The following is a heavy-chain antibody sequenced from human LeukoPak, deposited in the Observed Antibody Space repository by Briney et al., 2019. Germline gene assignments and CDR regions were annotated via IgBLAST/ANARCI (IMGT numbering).Heavy chain of an antibody. CDR3: ARDRAPDYYDSSGYYEAFDI. CDR1: GFTFGDYG. J-gene: IGHJ3*02. V-gene: IGHV3-20*04. D-gene: IGHD3-22*01. Sequence: GGSLRLSCAASGFTFGDYGMSWVRQAPGKGLEWVSGINWNGGSTGYADSVKGRFTISRDNAKNSLYLQMNSLRAEDTAVYYCARDRAPDYYDSSGYYEAFDIWGQGTMVTVSS. CDR2: INWNGGST.